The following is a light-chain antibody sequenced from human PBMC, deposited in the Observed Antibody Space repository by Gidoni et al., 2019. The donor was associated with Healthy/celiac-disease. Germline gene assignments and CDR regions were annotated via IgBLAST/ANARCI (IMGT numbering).Light chain of an antibody. Sequence: EIVLTQSPGTLSLSPGERATRSCRASQRVSSSYLAWYQQKPGQAPRLLIYGASSRATGIPDRFSGSGSGTDFTLTISRLEPEDFAVYYCQQYGSSPGYTFGQGTKLEIK. V-gene: IGKV3-20*01. CDR2: GAS. CDR3: QQYGSSPGYT. CDR1: QRVSSSY. J-gene: IGKJ2*01.